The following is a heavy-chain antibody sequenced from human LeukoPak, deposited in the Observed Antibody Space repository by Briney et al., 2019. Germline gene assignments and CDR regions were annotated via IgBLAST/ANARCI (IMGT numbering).Heavy chain of an antibody. CDR1: GYSFTSYW. Sequence: PGESLKISCKGSGYSFTSYWIGWVRQMPGKGLEWMGIIYPGDSDTTYSPSFQGQVTMSADESISTAFLQWSSLKASDTAMYYCARRGRDGYNYDAFDIWGQGTMVTVSS. V-gene: IGHV5-51*01. CDR3: ARRGRDGYNYDAFDI. CDR2: IYPGDSDT. D-gene: IGHD5-24*01. J-gene: IGHJ3*02.